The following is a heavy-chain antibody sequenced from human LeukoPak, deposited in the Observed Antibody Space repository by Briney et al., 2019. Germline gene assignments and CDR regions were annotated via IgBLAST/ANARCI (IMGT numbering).Heavy chain of an antibody. CDR1: GGTFSSYA. V-gene: IGHV1-69*06. Sequence: ASVKVSCKASGGTFSSYAISWVRQAPGQGLEWMGGIIPIFGTANYAQKFQGRVTITADKSTSTAYMELSSLRSEDTAVYYCAREGEKGLQPDALDIWGQGTMVTVSS. D-gene: IGHD5-24*01. J-gene: IGHJ3*02. CDR2: IIPIFGTA. CDR3: AREGEKGLQPDALDI.